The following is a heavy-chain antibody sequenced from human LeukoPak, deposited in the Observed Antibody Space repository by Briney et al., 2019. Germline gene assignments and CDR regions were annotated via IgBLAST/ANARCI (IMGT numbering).Heavy chain of an antibody. D-gene: IGHD4-17*01. Sequence: SETLSLTCTVSGGSISSYYWSWIRQPAGKGLEWIGRVYMSGSTNYNPSLKSRVSMSVDTSKNQLSLKLSSVTAADTAVYYCASLYGDRNLDYWGQGTLVTVSS. V-gene: IGHV4-4*07. J-gene: IGHJ4*02. CDR3: ASLYGDRNLDY. CDR2: VYMSGST. CDR1: GGSISSYY.